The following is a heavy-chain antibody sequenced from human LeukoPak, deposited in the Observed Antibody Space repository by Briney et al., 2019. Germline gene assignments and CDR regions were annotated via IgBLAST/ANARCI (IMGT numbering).Heavy chain of an antibody. D-gene: IGHD3-10*01. V-gene: IGHV4-34*01. J-gene: IGHJ5*02. CDR1: GGSFSGYY. CDR2: INHSGST. CDR3: ARRGRLLGGYYYGSGRFPGWFDP. Sequence: PSETLSLTCAVYGGSFSGYYWSWIRQPPGKGLEWIGEINHSGSTNYNPSLKSRVTISVDTSKNQFSLKLSSVTAADTAVYYCARRGRLLGGYYYGSGRFPGWFDPWGQGTLVTVSS.